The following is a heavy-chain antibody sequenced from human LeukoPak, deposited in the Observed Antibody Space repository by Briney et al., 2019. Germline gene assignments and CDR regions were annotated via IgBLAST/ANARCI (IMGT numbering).Heavy chain of an antibody. CDR3: ARHGPGATTFDY. V-gene: IGHV4-39*01. CDR2: IYYSGST. CDR1: GDSISNSRYY. J-gene: IGHJ4*02. Sequence: SETLSLTCSVSGDSISNSRYYWGWIRQPPGKGLEWIGYIYYSGSTYYNPSLKSRVTISVDTSKNQFSLKLSSVTAADTAVYYCARHGPGATTFDYWGQGTLVTVSS. D-gene: IGHD1-26*01.